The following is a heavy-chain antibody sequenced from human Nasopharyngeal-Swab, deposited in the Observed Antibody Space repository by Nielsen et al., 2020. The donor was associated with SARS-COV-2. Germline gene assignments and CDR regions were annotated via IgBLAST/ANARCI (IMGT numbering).Heavy chain of an antibody. J-gene: IGHJ6*03. D-gene: IGHD3-3*01. V-gene: IGHV3-30*18. CDR2: ISYDGSNK. CDR3: AKDGVYYDFWSGYSTVMEAYYYYYMDV. Sequence: WLRHPPGKGLEWVAVISYDGSNKYYADSVKGRFTISRDNSKNTLYLQMNSLRAEDTAVYYCAKDGVYYDFWSGYSTVMEAYYYYYMDVWGKGTTVTVSS.